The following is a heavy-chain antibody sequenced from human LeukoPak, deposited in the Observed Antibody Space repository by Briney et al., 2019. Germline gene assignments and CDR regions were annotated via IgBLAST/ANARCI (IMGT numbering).Heavy chain of an antibody. D-gene: IGHD6-19*01. CDR3: AKEGSAIAVVGTYFDY. CDR2: MSYDGSNK. CDR1: GFTFNSYG. Sequence: GGSLRLSCAASGFTFNSYGIHWVRQAPGKGLEWVAVMSYDGSNKYYADSVKGRFTVSRDNSKNTLYLQMNSLRPEDTALYYCAKEGSAIAVVGTYFDYWGQGTLVTVS. V-gene: IGHV3-30*18. J-gene: IGHJ4*02.